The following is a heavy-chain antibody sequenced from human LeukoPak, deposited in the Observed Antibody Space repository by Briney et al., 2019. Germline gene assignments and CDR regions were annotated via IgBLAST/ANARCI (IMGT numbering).Heavy chain of an antibody. V-gene: IGHV4-34*01. CDR1: GGSFSGYY. J-gene: IGHJ5*02. CDR2: INHSGST. D-gene: IGHD4-17*01. Sequence: SETLSLTCAVYGGSFSGYYWSWIRQPPGKGLEWIGEINHSGSTNYNPSLKSRVTISVDTSKNQFSLKLSSVTAADTAVYYCARGTTVNNWFDPWGQGTLVTVSS. CDR3: ARGTTVNNWFDP.